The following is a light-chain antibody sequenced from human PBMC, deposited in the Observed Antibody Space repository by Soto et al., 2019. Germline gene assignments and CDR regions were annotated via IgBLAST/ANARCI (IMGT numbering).Light chain of an antibody. V-gene: IGKV1-39*01. Sequence: DIQMIQSPRSMSASVGDRVTITCRASQSISDYLNWYQQKPGKAPKLLVSPASNLPSLESGVPSRFSGSGSGTVFTLTIGSLQPYDFATYYGHQDNSYSMCTFAQGTQLEIK. J-gene: IGKJ2*02. CDR1: QSISDY. CDR3: HQDNSYSMCT. CDR2: PASNLP.